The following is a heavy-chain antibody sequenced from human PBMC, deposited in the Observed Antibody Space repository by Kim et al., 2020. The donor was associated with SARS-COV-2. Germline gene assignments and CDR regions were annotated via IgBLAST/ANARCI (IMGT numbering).Heavy chain of an antibody. CDR1: GFTFSSYA. CDR3: AKGAYCGGDCYYGDNYYYYGMDV. Sequence: GGSLRLSCAASGFTFSSYAMSWVRQAPGKGLEWVSAISGSGGSTYYADSVKGRFTISRDNSKNTLYLQMNSLRAEDTAVYYCAKGAYCGGDCYYGDNYYYYGMDVWGQGTTVTVSS. J-gene: IGHJ6*02. D-gene: IGHD2-21*02. CDR2: ISGSGGST. V-gene: IGHV3-23*01.